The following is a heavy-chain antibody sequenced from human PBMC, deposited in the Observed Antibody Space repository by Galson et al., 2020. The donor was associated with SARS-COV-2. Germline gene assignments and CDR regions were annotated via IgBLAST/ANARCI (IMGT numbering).Heavy chain of an antibody. D-gene: IGHD2-2*01. V-gene: IGHV3-30-3*01. Sequence: TGGSLRLSCAASGFTFSSYAMHWVRQAPGKGLEWVAVISYDGSNKYYADSVKGRFTISRDNSKNTLYLQMNSLRAEDTAVYYCARAQDIVVVPAAMRGGMDVWGQGTTVTVSS. J-gene: IGHJ6*02. CDR2: ISYDGSNK. CDR1: GFTFSSYA. CDR3: ARAQDIVVVPAAMRGGMDV.